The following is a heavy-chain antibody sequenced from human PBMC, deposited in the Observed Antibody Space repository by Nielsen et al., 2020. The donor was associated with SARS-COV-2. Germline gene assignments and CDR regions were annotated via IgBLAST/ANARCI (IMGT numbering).Heavy chain of an antibody. CDR1: GFTFSSYS. CDR3: AKDRGGAIDY. V-gene: IGHV3-48*01. J-gene: IGHJ4*02. Sequence: GESLKISCAASGFTFSSYSMNWVRQAPGKGLEWVSYISSSSSTIYYADSVKGRFTISRDNSKNTLYLQMNSLRAEDTAVYYCAKDRGGAIDYWGQGTLVTVSS. D-gene: IGHD3-10*01. CDR2: ISSSSSTI.